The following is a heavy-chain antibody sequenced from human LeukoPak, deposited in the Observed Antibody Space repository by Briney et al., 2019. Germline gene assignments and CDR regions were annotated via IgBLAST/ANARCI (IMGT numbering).Heavy chain of an antibody. V-gene: IGHV1-2*02. CDR1: GYTFTGYY. Sequence: ASVKVSCKASGYTFTGYYMHWVRQAPGQGLEWMGWINPNSGGTNYAQKFQGRVTMTRDTSISTAYMELSRLRSDDTAVYYCARALIAVADPPFDYWGQGTLVTVSS. J-gene: IGHJ4*02. CDR2: INPNSGGT. CDR3: ARALIAVADPPFDY. D-gene: IGHD6-19*01.